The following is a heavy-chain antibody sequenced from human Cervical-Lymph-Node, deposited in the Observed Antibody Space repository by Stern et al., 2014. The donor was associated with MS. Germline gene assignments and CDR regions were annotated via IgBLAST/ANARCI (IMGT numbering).Heavy chain of an antibody. D-gene: IGHD1-26*01. CDR2: MNPYSGNA. J-gene: IGHJ4*02. V-gene: IGHV1-8*01. CDR1: GYTFTSYD. CDR3: ARGRELLSLDY. Sequence: VQLVESGPEVKKPGASVRVSCKASGYTFTSYDIDWVRQGTGQGLEWMGWMNPYSGNAVYAKKFHGRVTMTRDTSTSTAYLELTSLRSEDTAVFYCARGRELLSLDYWGQGTLVTVSS.